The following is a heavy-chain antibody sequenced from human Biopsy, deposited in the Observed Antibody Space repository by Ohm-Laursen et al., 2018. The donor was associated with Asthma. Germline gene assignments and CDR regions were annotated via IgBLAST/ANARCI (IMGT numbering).Heavy chain of an antibody. CDR3: ARKAGSCISRTCYSLDF. CDR1: GGTFNTYV. V-gene: IGHV1-69*01. CDR2: INSVFGTT. J-gene: IGHJ4*02. D-gene: IGHD2-2*01. Sequence: SSVKVSCKSLGGTFNTYVIGWVRQAPGQGLEWMGGINSVFGTTTYPQKFQDRATITADDSTSTVYMGLSSLRSEDTAVYYCARKAGSCISRTCYSLDFWGQGTLVTVSS.